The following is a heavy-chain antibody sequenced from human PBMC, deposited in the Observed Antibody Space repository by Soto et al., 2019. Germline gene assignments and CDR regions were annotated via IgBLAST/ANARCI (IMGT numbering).Heavy chain of an antibody. D-gene: IGHD6-13*01. CDR1: GDSVSSNSAA. Sequence: PSQTLSLTCAISGDSVSSNSAAWNWIRQSPSRGLEWLGRTYYSSKLYNDYAVSVKIRITINPDTSKNQFSLQLNSVTPEDTAVYYCARDPLGRVAAAGPTYYYYYYGMDVWGQGTTVTVSS. V-gene: IGHV6-1*01. J-gene: IGHJ6*02. CDR2: TYYSSKLYN. CDR3: ARDPLGRVAAAGPTYYYYYYGMDV.